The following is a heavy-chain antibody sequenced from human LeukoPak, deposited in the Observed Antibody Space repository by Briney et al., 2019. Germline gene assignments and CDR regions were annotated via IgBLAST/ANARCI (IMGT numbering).Heavy chain of an antibody. J-gene: IGHJ4*02. CDR2: IRSKAHGGTA. CDR3: IRDRDKDTWSDGPRVDC. CDR1: GFTFGDYA. Sequence: GGSLRLSCAGSGFTFGDYALSWVRQAPGKGLAWVSFIRSKAHGGTAEYAASVKGRFTISRDDSESIAYLQMNSLKVEDTAVYYCIRDRDKDTWSDGPRVDCWGQGTLVTVSS. V-gene: IGHV3-49*04. D-gene: IGHD1-20*01.